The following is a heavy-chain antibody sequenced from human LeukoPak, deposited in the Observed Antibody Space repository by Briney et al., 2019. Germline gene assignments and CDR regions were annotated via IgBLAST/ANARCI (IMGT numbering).Heavy chain of an antibody. CDR3: ARSRRVVVADLFDY. J-gene: IGHJ4*02. D-gene: IGHD2-15*01. Sequence: GGSLRLSCAASGFTFSSYAMHWVRQAPGKGLEWVAVISYDGSNKYYADSVKGRFTISRDNSKNTLYLQMNSLRAEDTAVYYCARSRRVVVADLFDYWGQGTLVTVSS. CDR1: GFTFSSYA. V-gene: IGHV3-30*04. CDR2: ISYDGSNK.